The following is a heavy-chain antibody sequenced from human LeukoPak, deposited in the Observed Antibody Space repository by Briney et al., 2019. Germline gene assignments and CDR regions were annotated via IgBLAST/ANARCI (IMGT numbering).Heavy chain of an antibody. CDR2: VFPGDSDT. CDR3: ARHRGAKDGSDI. V-gene: IGHV5-51*01. J-gene: IGHJ3*02. CDR1: DYTFTSSW. Sequence: GESLKISCQGSDYTFTSSWIGWVRQMPGKGLEWMGSVFPGDSDTRYLPSFEGQVTISADKAINTAYLQWSSLKASDTAMYYCARHRGAKDGSDIWGQGTMVTV. D-gene: IGHD1-26*01.